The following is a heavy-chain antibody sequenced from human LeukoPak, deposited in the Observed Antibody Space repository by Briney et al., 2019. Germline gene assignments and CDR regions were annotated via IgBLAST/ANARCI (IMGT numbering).Heavy chain of an antibody. CDR1: GGTFSSYA. CDR2: IIPIFGTA. V-gene: IGHV1-69*05. D-gene: IGHD3-22*01. Sequence: SVKVSCKASGGTFSSYAISWVRQAPGQGVECMGGIIPIFGTANYAQKFQGRVTITTDESTSTAYMELSSLRSEDTAVYYCARGPQPYYYDSSGFSAFDIWGQGAMVTISS. CDR3: ARGPQPYYYDSSGFSAFDI. J-gene: IGHJ3*02.